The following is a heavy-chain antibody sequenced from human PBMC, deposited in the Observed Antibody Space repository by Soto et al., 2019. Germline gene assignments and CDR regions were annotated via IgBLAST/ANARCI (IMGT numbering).Heavy chain of an antibody. D-gene: IGHD6-19*01. J-gene: IGHJ4*02. Sequence: QVQLQESGPGLVRPSETLSLTCTVSIDSISSYYWIWIRPSPGKGLELIGYTDYSGNTNYNPTLKSLVTISGDTSKNQFSLRLSSVTAADTSVYYCARAVGDPLYYLDYWGQGTLVTVSS. CDR3: ARAVGDPLYYLDY. CDR2: TDYSGNT. CDR1: IDSISSYY. V-gene: IGHV4-59*08.